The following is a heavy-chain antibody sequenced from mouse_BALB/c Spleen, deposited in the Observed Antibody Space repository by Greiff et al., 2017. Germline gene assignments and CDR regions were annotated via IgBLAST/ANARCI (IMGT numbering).Heavy chain of an antibody. CDR3: ARAWYGNLFAY. V-gene: IGHV1S41*01. CDR1: GYTFTSYW. CDR2: IAPGSGST. J-gene: IGHJ3*01. Sequence: DLVKPGASVKLSCKASGYTFTSYWINWIKQRPGQGLEWIGRIAPGSGSTYYNEMFKGKATLTVDTSSSTAYIQLSSLSSEDSAVYFCARAWYGNLFAYWGQGTLVTVSA. D-gene: IGHD2-10*02.